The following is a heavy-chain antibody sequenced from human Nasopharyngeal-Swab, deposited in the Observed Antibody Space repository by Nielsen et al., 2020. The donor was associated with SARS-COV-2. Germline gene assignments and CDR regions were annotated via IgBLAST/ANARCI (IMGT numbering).Heavy chain of an antibody. J-gene: IGHJ4*02. D-gene: IGHD1-14*01. CDR1: GFTFSSYS. V-gene: IGHV3-21*01. Sequence: ESLKISCAASGFTFSSYSMNWVRQAPGKGLEWVSSISSSSSYIYYADSVKGRFTISRDNAKNSLYLQMNSLRAEDTAVYYRARDRGITMPFDYWGQGTLVTVSS. CDR3: ARDRGITMPFDY. CDR2: ISSSSSYI.